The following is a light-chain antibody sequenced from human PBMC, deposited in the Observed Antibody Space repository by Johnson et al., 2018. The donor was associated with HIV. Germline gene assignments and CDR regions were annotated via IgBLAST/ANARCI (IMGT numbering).Light chain of an antibody. J-gene: IGLJ1*01. V-gene: IGLV1-51*01. CDR1: SSNIGNNY. CDR2: DNN. Sequence: QSVLTQPPSVSAAPGQKVTISCSGSSSNIGNNYVSWYQQLPETAPKLLIYDNNKRPSAIPDRFSGSKSGKSATLGATGLQTGDEADYYCGTWDSSLSAYVFGTGTKVTVL. CDR3: GTWDSSLSAYV.